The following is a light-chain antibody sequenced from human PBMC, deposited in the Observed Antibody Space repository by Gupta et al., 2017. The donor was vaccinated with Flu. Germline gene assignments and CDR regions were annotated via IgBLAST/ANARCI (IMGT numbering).Light chain of an antibody. Sequence: DVVMTQSPLSLPVTLGQPASISCRSSQSLVYKNGITYLNWFQQRPGQSPRRLIYEVSNRDSGVPDIFSGSGSVTDFTLKSSRVEAEDVGFYYCMRVPPPWTFGQGTKVEI. V-gene: IGKV2-30*01. CDR2: EVS. CDR3: MRVPPPWT. CDR1: QSLVYKNGITY. J-gene: IGKJ1*01.